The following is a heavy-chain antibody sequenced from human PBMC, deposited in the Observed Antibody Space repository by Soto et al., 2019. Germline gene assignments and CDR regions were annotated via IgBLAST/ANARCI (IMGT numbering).Heavy chain of an antibody. Sequence: SETLSLTCTVPGGSISSYYWSWIRQPPGKGLEWIGYIYYSGSTNYNPSLKSRVTISVDTSKNQFSLKLSSVTAADTAVYYCAGDYYDSSGYPDYWGQGTLVTVSS. CDR1: GGSISSYY. CDR3: AGDYYDSSGYPDY. V-gene: IGHV4-59*01. CDR2: IYYSGST. J-gene: IGHJ4*02. D-gene: IGHD3-22*01.